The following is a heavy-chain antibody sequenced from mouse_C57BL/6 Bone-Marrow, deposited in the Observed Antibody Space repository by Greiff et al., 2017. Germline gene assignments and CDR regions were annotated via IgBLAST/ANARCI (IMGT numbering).Heavy chain of an antibody. J-gene: IGHJ1*03. Sequence: VQLQQSGPELVKPGASVKISCKASGYSFTGYYMNWVKQSPEKSLEWIGEINPSTGGTTYNQKFKAKATLTVDKSSSTAYMQLKSLTSEDSAVYYCARAVISDYGSSPWYFDVWGTGTTVTVSS. CDR2: INPSTGGT. D-gene: IGHD1-1*01. CDR1: GYSFTGYY. CDR3: ARAVISDYGSSPWYFDV. V-gene: IGHV1-42*01.